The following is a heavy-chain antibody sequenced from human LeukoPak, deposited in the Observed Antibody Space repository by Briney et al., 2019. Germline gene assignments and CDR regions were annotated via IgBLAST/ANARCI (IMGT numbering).Heavy chain of an antibody. Sequence: GALVKVSCKASGYTFTSYYMHWVRQAPGQGLEWMGIFNPSGGSTSYAQKFQGRVTMTRDTSTSTVYMELSSLRSEDTAVYYCARDRAYCSSTSCYPDWAFDIWGQGTMVTVSS. CDR3: ARDRAYCSSTSCYPDWAFDI. CDR1: GYTFTSYY. V-gene: IGHV1-46*01. CDR2: FNPSGGST. D-gene: IGHD2-2*01. J-gene: IGHJ3*02.